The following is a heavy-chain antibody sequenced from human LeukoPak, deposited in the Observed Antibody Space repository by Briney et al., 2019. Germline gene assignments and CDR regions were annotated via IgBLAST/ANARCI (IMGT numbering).Heavy chain of an antibody. Sequence: GGSLRLSCAASGFTFSSYGMHWVRQAPGKGLEWVAFIRYDGSNKYYADSVKGRFTISRDNSKNTLYVQMNSLRAEDTAVYYCAKDAPIAVAGANWYFDLWGRGTLVTVSS. V-gene: IGHV3-30*02. CDR2: IRYDGSNK. J-gene: IGHJ2*01. CDR3: AKDAPIAVAGANWYFDL. D-gene: IGHD6-19*01. CDR1: GFTFSSYG.